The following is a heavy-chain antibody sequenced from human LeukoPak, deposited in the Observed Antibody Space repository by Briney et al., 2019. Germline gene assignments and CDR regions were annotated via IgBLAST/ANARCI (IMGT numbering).Heavy chain of an antibody. Sequence: GSLRLSCAASGFTFSRYWMSWVRQAPGKGLEWVSYISSSGSTIYYADSVKGRFTISRDNAKNSLYLQMNSLRAEDTAVYYCAELGITMIGGVWGKGTTVTISS. J-gene: IGHJ6*04. V-gene: IGHV3-48*04. CDR3: AELGITMIGGV. D-gene: IGHD3-10*02. CDR2: ISSSGSTI. CDR1: GFTFSRYW.